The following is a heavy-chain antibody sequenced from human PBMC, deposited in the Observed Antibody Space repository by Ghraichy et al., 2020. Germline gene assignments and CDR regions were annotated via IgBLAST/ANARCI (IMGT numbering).Heavy chain of an antibody. V-gene: IGHV4-59*01. CDR3: AGSSYYYYGMDV. D-gene: IGHD2-2*01. CDR1: GGSISSYY. Sequence: ESLNISCTVSGGSISSYYWSWIRQPPGKGLEWIGYIYYSGSTNYNPSLKSRVTISVDTSKNQFSLKLSSVTAADTAVYYCAGSSYYYYGMDVWGQGTTVTVSS. CDR2: IYYSGST. J-gene: IGHJ6*02.